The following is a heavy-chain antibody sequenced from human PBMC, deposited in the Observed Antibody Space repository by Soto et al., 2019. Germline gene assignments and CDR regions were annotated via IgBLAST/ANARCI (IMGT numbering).Heavy chain of an antibody. CDR2: LYYSGSP. V-gene: IGHV4-39*01. D-gene: IGHD5-12*01. CDR3: ARLRGGWLWLN. J-gene: IGHJ4*02. Sequence: QLQLQESGPGLVKPSETLSLTYTVSGGSISSSSYYWGWIRQPPGKGLEWIGSLYYSGSPSYNPSPRIQLPLSVDTSRNQFSLKLSSVTAADTAVYSWARLRGGWLWLNWGQGTLVTVSS. CDR1: GGSISSSSYY.